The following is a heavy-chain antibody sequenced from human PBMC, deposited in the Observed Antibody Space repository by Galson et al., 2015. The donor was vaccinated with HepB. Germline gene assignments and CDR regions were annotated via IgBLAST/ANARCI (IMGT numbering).Heavy chain of an antibody. CDR2: FHDDGTT. CDR1: GFTFSNYA. Sequence: SGFTFSNYAMSWVRQAPGKGLEWLSLFHDDGTTYYADSVKGRFTISRDNSKNTLYLQMNSLRAEDTAIYYCAKDKKGWAADYWGQGTLVTVSS. J-gene: IGHJ4*02. CDR3: AKDKKGWAADY. D-gene: IGHD6-19*01. V-gene: IGHV3-23*01.